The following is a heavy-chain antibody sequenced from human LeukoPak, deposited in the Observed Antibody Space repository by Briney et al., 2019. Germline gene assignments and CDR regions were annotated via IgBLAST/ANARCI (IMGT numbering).Heavy chain of an antibody. Sequence: SETLSLTCAVYGGSFRGYYWSWIRQPPGKGLEWIGEINHSGSTNYNPSLKSRVTISVDTSKNQFSLKLSSVTAADTAVYYCAREKYSSSWYVSWFDPWGQGTLVTVSS. V-gene: IGHV4-34*01. CDR2: INHSGST. CDR1: GGSFRGYY. D-gene: IGHD6-13*01. J-gene: IGHJ5*02. CDR3: AREKYSSSWYVSWFDP.